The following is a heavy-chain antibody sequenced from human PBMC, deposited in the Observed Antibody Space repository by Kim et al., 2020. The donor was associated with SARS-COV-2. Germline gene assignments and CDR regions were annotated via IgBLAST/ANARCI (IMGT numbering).Heavy chain of an antibody. D-gene: IGHD4-17*01. CDR2: IWYDGSNK. Sequence: GGSLRLSCAASGFTFSSYGMHWVRQAPGKGLEWVAVIWYDGSNKYYADSVKGRFTISRDNSKNTLYLQMNSLRAEDTAVYYCAKDRKTTVVTPLGMDVWGQGTTVTVSS. CDR3: AKDRKTTVVTPLGMDV. V-gene: IGHV3-33*06. J-gene: IGHJ6*01. CDR1: GFTFSSYG.